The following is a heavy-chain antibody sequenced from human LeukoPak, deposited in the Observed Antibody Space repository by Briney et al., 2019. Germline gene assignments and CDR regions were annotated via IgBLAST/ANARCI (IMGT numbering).Heavy chain of an antibody. CDR3: ARAPRGEAPYYFDY. Sequence: SETLSLTCTVSGGSISSGGYYWGWIRQHPGKGLGWIGYIYYSGSTYYNPSLKSRVTISVDTSKNQFSLKLSSVTAADTAVYYCARAPRGEAPYYFDYWGQGTLVTVSS. CDR2: IYYSGST. V-gene: IGHV4-31*03. D-gene: IGHD3-16*01. CDR1: GGSISSGGYY. J-gene: IGHJ4*02.